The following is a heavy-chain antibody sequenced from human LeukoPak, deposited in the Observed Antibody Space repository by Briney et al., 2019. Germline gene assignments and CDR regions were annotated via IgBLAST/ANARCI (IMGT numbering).Heavy chain of an antibody. Sequence: GGSLRLSCAASGFTFSSYWMSWVRQAPGKGLEWVANIKQDGSEKYYVDSVKSRFTISRDNAKNSLFLQMNSLRAEDTAVYYCARGRGYGAYDWNDYWGQGTLVTVSS. CDR1: GFTFSSYW. V-gene: IGHV3-7*05. D-gene: IGHD5-12*01. CDR3: ARGRGYGAYDWNDY. J-gene: IGHJ4*02. CDR2: IKQDGSEK.